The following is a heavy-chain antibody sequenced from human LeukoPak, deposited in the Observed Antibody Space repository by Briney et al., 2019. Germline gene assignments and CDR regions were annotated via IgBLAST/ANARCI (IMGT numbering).Heavy chain of an antibody. J-gene: IGHJ5*02. CDR2: IIPIFGTA. CDR1: GGTFSSYA. V-gene: IGHV1-69*05. Sequence: ASVKVSCKASGGTFSSYAISWVRQAPGQGLGWMGGIIPIFGTANYAQKFQGRVTITTDESTSTAYMELSSLRSEDTAVYYCARASMVRGVALNWFDPWGQGTLVTVSS. CDR3: ARASMVRGVALNWFDP. D-gene: IGHD3-10*01.